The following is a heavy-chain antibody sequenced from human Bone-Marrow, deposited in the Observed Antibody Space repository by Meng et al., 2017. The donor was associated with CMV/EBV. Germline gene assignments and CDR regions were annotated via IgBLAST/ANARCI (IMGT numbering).Heavy chain of an antibody. Sequence: SETLSLTCTVSGGSVSSGSYYWSWIRQPPGKGLEWIGNIYYSGSTNYNPSLKSRVTISVDTSKNQFSLKLSSVTAADTAVYYCARDRLYCSSTSCPKINYYYGMDVWGQGTTVTVSS. CDR3: ARDRLYCSSTSCPKINYYYGMDV. D-gene: IGHD2-2*01. V-gene: IGHV4-61*01. CDR2: IYYSGST. CDR1: GGSVSSGSYY. J-gene: IGHJ6*02.